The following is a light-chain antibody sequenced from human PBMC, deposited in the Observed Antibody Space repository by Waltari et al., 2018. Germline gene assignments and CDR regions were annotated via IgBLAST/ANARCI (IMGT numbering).Light chain of an antibody. J-gene: IGLJ3*02. Sequence: WYQQHPGKAPKLMMYDVSKRPSGVPDRFSGSKSGNTASLTSSGLQAEDEADDYCCSYAGSYTLVFGGGTKLTVL. V-gene: IGLV2-11*01. CDR2: DVS. CDR3: CSYAGSYTLV.